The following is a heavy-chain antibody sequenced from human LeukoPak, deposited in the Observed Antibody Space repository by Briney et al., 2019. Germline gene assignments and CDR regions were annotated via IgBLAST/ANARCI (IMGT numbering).Heavy chain of an antibody. Sequence: GGSLRLSCAASGFTFSNYEMNWVRQAPGKGLEWVSYISGSGSTIYYADSVKGRFSISRDNSKNTLYLQMSSLRAEDTGVYYCARDWGYCSSTSCHVFDYWGQGTLVTVSS. J-gene: IGHJ4*02. V-gene: IGHV3-48*03. D-gene: IGHD2-2*01. CDR1: GFTFSNYE. CDR3: ARDWGYCSSTSCHVFDY. CDR2: ISGSGSTI.